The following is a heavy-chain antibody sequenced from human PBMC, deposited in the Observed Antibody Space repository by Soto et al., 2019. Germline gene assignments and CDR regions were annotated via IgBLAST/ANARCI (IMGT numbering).Heavy chain of an antibody. CDR3: ARAPPLAAAGPLDC. D-gene: IGHD6-13*01. CDR1: GYTFTSYA. CDR2: INAGNGNT. Sequence: QVQLVQSGAEVKKPGASVKVSCKASGYTFTSYAMHWVRQAPGQRLEWMGWINAGNGNTKYSQKFQGRVTITRDTSASTAYMELSSLRSEDTAVYYCARAPPLAAAGPLDCWGQGTLVTVSS. V-gene: IGHV1-3*01. J-gene: IGHJ4*02.